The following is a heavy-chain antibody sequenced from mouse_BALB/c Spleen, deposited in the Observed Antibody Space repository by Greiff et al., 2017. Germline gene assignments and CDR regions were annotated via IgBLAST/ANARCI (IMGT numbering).Heavy chain of an antibody. D-gene: IGHD1-1*01. V-gene: IGHV4-1*02. Sequence: EVKLVESGGGLVQPGGSLKLSCAASGFDFSRYWMSWVRQAPGKGLEWIGEINPDSSTINYTPSLKDKFIISRDNAKNTLYLQMSKVRSEDTALYYCARRVYYGPYAMDYWGQGTSVTVSS. CDR3: ARRVYYGPYAMDY. CDR2: INPDSSTI. J-gene: IGHJ4*01. CDR1: GFDFSRYW.